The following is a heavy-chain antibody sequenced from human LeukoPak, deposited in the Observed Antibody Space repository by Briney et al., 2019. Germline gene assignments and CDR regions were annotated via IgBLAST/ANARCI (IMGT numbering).Heavy chain of an antibody. CDR3: ARVADYGGNSGPPGHDAFDI. CDR1: GFTFSSHS. Sequence: PGGSLRLSCAASGFTFSSHSMNWVRQAPGKGLEWVSSISSSSSYIYYADSVKGRFTISRDNAKNSLYLQMNSLRAEDTAVYYCARVADYGGNSGPPGHDAFDIWGQGTMVTVSS. D-gene: IGHD4-23*01. J-gene: IGHJ3*02. CDR2: ISSSSSYI. V-gene: IGHV3-21*01.